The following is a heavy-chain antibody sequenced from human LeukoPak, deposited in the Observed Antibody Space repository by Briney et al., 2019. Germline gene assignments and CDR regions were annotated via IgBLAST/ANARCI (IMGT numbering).Heavy chain of an antibody. CDR3: AREMGVGAMSWFDP. CDR1: GYTFTGYY. D-gene: IGHD1-26*01. CDR2: INPNSGGT. Sequence: ASVTVSFMASGYTFTGYYMHWVRQAPGQGLEWMGWINPNSGGTNYAQKFQGRVTMTRDTSISTAYMELSRLRSDDTAVYYCAREMGVGAMSWFDPWGQGTLVTVSS. J-gene: IGHJ5*02. V-gene: IGHV1-2*02.